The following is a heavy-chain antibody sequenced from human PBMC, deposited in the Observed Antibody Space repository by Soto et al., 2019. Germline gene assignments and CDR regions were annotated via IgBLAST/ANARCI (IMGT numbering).Heavy chain of an antibody. V-gene: IGHV3-21*01. CDR2: ISSSSSYI. Sequence: GGSLRLSCAASGFTFSSYSMNWVRQAPGKGLEWVSSISSSSSYIYYADSVKGRFTISRDNAKNSLYLQMNSLRAEDTAVYYCARDPSDFWSGYYRGYWAQRTLVTVSS. CDR1: GFTFSSYS. CDR3: ARDPSDFWSGYYRGY. J-gene: IGHJ1*01. D-gene: IGHD3-3*01.